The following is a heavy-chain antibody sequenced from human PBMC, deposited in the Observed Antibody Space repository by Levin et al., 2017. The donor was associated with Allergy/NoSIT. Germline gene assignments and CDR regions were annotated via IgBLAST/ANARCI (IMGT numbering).Heavy chain of an antibody. Sequence: SQTLSLPCAVYGGSFSGYYWSWIRQPPGKGLEWIGEINHSGSTNYNPSLKSRVTISVDTSKNQFSLKLSSVTAADTAVYYCAREASGSYYIGYYYYYMDVWGKGTTVTVSS. D-gene: IGHD3-10*01. CDR1: GGSFSGYY. J-gene: IGHJ6*03. CDR2: INHSGST. V-gene: IGHV4-34*01. CDR3: AREASGSYYIGYYYYYMDV.